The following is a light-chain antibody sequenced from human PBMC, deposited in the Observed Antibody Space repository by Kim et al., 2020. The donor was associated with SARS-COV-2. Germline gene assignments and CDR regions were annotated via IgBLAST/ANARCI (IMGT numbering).Light chain of an antibody. V-gene: IGKV3-15*01. J-gene: IGKJ2*01. CDR1: QSVSTN. Sequence: EIVMTQSPATLSVSPGERATLPCRASQSVSTNLAWYQLQPGRSPRLLIYGASTRAAGIPARFSGSGSGTEFTLTISSLQSEDFALYYCHQYNDWPPGDTFGQGTKLEI. CDR2: GAS. CDR3: HQYNDWPPGDT.